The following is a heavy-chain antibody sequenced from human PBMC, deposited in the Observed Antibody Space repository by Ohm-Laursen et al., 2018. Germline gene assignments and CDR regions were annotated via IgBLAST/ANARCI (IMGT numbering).Heavy chain of an antibody. J-gene: IGHJ4*02. D-gene: IGHD6-19*01. CDR2: IKSKTDGGTT. CDR3: TTDFDSSGWRNY. CDR1: GFTFGSYD. Sequence: SLRLSCAASGFTFGSYDMHWVRQAPGKGLEWVGRIKSKTDGGTTDYAAPVKGRFTISRDDSKNTLYLQMNSLKTEDTAVYYCTTDFDSSGWRNYWGQGTLVTVSS. V-gene: IGHV3-15*01.